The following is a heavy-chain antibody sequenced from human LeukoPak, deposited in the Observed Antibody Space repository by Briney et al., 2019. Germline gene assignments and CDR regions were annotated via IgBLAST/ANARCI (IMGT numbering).Heavy chain of an antibody. J-gene: IGHJ6*02. CDR2: IYYSGST. CDR1: GGSISSSSYY. D-gene: IGHD3-10*01. CDR3: ARDGGIYYGSGIYYYGMDV. V-gene: IGHV4-39*07. Sequence: PSETLSLTCTVSGGSISSSSYYWGWIRQPPGKGLEWIGSIYYSGSTYYNPSLKSRVTISVDTSKNQFSLKLSSVTAADTAVYYCARDGGIYYGSGIYYYGMDVWGQGTTVTVSS.